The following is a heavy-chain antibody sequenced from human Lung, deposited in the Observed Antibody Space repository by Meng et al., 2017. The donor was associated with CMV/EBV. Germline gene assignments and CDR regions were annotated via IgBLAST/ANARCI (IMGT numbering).Heavy chain of an antibody. CDR3: ARTLRILEWSYYFDH. V-gene: IGHV4-59*01. Sequence: QVQLQESGPGLVKPSETLSLICTVSGDSIRSNHWNWIRQSPGKGLEWIGYIYYSETTNYTPSLKSRVTMSLDTSKNQVSLKLSSVTAADTAVYYCARTLRILEWSYYFDHWGQGTLVTVSS. J-gene: IGHJ4*02. D-gene: IGHD3-3*01. CDR2: IYYSETT. CDR1: GDSIRSNH.